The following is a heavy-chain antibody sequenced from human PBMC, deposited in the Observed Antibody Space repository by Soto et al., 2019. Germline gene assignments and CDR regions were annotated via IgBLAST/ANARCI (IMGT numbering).Heavy chain of an antibody. D-gene: IGHD2-15*01. Sequence: GGSLRLSCAASGFTFSSYSMNWVRQAPGKGLEWVSYISSSSSTIYYADSVKGRFTISRDNAKNSLYLQMNSLRAEDTAVYYCAREAPFPVVVAATKNYFDYWGQGTLVTVSS. CDR3: AREAPFPVVVAATKNYFDY. CDR2: ISSSSSTI. J-gene: IGHJ4*02. V-gene: IGHV3-48*01. CDR1: GFTFSSYS.